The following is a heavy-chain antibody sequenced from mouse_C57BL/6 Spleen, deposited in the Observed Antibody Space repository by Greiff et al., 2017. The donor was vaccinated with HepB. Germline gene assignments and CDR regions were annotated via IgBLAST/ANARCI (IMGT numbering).Heavy chain of an antibody. V-gene: IGHV10-1*01. Sequence: EVQLQQSGGGLVQPKGSLKLSCAASGFSFNTYAMNWVRQAPGKGLEWVARIRSKSNNYATYYADSVKDRFTISRDDSESMLYLQMNNLKTEDTAMYYCVSQYYYGSRPWYFDVWGTGTTVTVSS. CDR3: VSQYYYGSRPWYFDV. CDR2: IRSKSNNYAT. CDR1: GFSFNTYA. D-gene: IGHD1-1*01. J-gene: IGHJ1*03.